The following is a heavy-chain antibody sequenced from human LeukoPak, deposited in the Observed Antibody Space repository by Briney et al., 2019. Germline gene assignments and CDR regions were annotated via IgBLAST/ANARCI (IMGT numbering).Heavy chain of an antibody. Sequence: PSETLSLTCTVSGGSISSYYWSWIRQPPGKGLEWIGYIYYSGSTYYNPSLKSRVTISVDTSKNQFSLKLSSVTAADTAVYYCARDGPDIAAAGSLFQHWGQGTPVTVSS. V-gene: IGHV4-59*01. CDR2: IYYSGST. J-gene: IGHJ1*01. CDR1: GGSISSYY. CDR3: ARDGPDIAAAGSLFQH. D-gene: IGHD6-13*01.